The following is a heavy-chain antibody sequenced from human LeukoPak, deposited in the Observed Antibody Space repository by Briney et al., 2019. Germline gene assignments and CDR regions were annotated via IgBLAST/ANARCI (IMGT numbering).Heavy chain of an antibody. CDR2: INPNSGGT. V-gene: IGHV1-2*02. Sequence: ASVKVSCKASGYTFTGYYMHWVRQAPGQGLEWMGWINPNSGGTNYAQKFQGRVNMTRDTSISTAYMELSRLRSDDTAVYYCVFSSGWYGSVYWGQGTLVTVSS. J-gene: IGHJ4*02. CDR3: VFSSGWYGSVY. CDR1: GYTFTGYY. D-gene: IGHD6-19*01.